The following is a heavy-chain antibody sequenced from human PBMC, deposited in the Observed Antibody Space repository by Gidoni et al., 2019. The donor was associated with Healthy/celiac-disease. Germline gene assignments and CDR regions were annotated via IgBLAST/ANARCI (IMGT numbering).Heavy chain of an antibody. V-gene: IGHV4-39*01. CDR3: ARYDSSGYSFDY. J-gene: IGHJ4*02. CDR1: GGSISSSSYY. Sequence: QLQLQESGPGLVKPSETLSLTCTVSGGSISSSSYYWGWIRQPLGKGLEWIGSIYYGGSTYYNPSLKSRVTISVDTSKNQFSLKLSSVTAADTAVYYCARYDSSGYSFDYWGQGTLVTVSS. D-gene: IGHD3-22*01. CDR2: IYYGGST.